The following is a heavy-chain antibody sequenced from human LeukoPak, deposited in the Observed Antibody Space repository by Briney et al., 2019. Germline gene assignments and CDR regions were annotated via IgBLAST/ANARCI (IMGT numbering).Heavy chain of an antibody. J-gene: IGHJ5*02. CDR2: IYYSGST. CDR1: GGSISSYY. Sequence: SETLSLTCAVSGGSISSYYWSWIRQPPGKGLEWIGYIYYSGSTNYNPSLKSRVTISVDTSKNQFSLKLSSVTAADTAVYYCARETIVVVVAATWFDPWGQGTLVTVSS. CDR3: ARETIVVVVAATWFDP. V-gene: IGHV4-59*12. D-gene: IGHD2-15*01.